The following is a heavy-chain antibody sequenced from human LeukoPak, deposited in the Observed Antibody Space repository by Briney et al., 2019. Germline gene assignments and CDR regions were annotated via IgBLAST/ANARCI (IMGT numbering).Heavy chain of an antibody. V-gene: IGHV3-7*04. Sequence: GGSLRLSCVASGFTFSSYTMSWVRQAPGKGLEWVANIKQDGSEKYYVDSVKGRFTISRDNAKNSLYLQMNSLRAEDTAVYYCARARGVVVVAAVNWFDPWGQGTLVTVSS. D-gene: IGHD2-15*01. J-gene: IGHJ5*02. CDR1: GFTFSSYT. CDR2: IKQDGSEK. CDR3: ARARGVVVVAAVNWFDP.